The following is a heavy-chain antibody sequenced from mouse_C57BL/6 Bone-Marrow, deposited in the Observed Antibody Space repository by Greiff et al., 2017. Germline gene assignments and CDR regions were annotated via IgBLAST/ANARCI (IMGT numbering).Heavy chain of an antibody. D-gene: IGHD1-1*01. J-gene: IGHJ3*01. Sequence: EVQVVESGGGLVKPGGSLKLSCAASGFTFSSYTMSWVRQTPEKRLEWVATISGGGGNTYYPDSVKGRFTISRDNAKNTLYLQMSSLRSEDTALYYCARRGYYGSSYDWFAYWGQGTLVTVSS. CDR2: ISGGGGNT. CDR3: ARRGYYGSSYDWFAY. V-gene: IGHV5-9*01. CDR1: GFTFSSYT.